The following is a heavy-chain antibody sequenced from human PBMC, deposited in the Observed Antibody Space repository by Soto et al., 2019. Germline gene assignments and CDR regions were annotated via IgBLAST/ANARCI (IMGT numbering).Heavy chain of an antibody. CDR1: GGSISSGGYY. J-gene: IGHJ3*02. CDR2: IYYSGST. Sequence: SETLSLTCPVSGGSISSGGYYWSWIRQHPGKGLEWIGYIYYSGSTYYNPSLKSRVTISVDTSKNQFSLKLSSVTAADTAVYYCARDPLSSYGDYGGAFDIWGQGTMVTVSS. V-gene: IGHV4-31*03. D-gene: IGHD4-17*01. CDR3: ARDPLSSYGDYGGAFDI.